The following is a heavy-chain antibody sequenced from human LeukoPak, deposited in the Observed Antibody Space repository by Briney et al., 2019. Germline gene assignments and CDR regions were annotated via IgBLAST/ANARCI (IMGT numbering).Heavy chain of an antibody. CDR1: GYSFTSYW. Sequence: GESLKFSCKGSGYSFTSYWIGWVGRMPGKGLGWLGIIYPGDSDTRYSPSFQGQVTISADKSISTAYLQWSSLKASDTAMYYCARISLYCSGGSCYWDAFDIWGQGTMVTVSS. J-gene: IGHJ3*02. V-gene: IGHV5-51*01. CDR2: IYPGDSDT. CDR3: ARISLYCSGGSCYWDAFDI. D-gene: IGHD2-15*01.